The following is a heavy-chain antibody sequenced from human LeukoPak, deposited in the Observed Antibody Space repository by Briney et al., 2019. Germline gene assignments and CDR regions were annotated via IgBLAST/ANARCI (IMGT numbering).Heavy chain of an antibody. CDR1: GGSTSAYY. D-gene: IGHD3-22*01. CDR3: ARRYYYDISGYYYYYMDV. J-gene: IGHJ6*03. V-gene: IGHV4-59*01. Sequence: SETLSLTCTVSGGSTSAYYWTWIRQPPGKGLEWIAYINYGGSTKYNPSLQSRVAMSIDTSKNQFSLRLSSVTAADTAVYYCARRYYYDISGYYYYYMDVWGKGTTVTVSS. CDR2: INYGGST.